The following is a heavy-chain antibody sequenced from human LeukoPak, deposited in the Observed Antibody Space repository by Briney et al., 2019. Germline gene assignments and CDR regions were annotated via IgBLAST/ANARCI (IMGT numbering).Heavy chain of an antibody. V-gene: IGHV3-30*18. J-gene: IGHJ4*02. CDR1: GLTFSSYA. D-gene: IGHD4-17*01. CDR2: ISYDGSSK. CDR3: AKDSVTTLGY. Sequence: GKTLRLSCAASGLTFSSYAMHWVRQAPDKGLEWVAVISYDGSSKYFAKSVKGRFTISRDNSKNTLYLQMNSLRTEDTAVYYCAKDSVTTLGYWGQGTLVTVSS.